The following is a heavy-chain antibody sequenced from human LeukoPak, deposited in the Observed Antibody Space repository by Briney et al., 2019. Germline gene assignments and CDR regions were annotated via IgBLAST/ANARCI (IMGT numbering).Heavy chain of an antibody. J-gene: IGHJ4*02. D-gene: IGHD3-9*01. CDR3: ARWVSRYYYFDY. CDR2: IYYSGST. V-gene: IGHV4-39*01. Sequence: PSETLSLTCTVSGGSISSSSYYWGWISQPPGKGLEWIGSIYYSGSTYYNPSLKSRVTISVDTSKNQFSLKLSSVTAADTAVYYCARWVSRYYYFDYWGQGTLVTVSS. CDR1: GGSISSSSYY.